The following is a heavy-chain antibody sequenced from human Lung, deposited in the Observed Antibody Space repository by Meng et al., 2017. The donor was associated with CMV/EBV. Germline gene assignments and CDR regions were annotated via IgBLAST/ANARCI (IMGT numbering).Heavy chain of an antibody. Sequence: SVXVSCKASGGTFSSYTISWVRQAPGQGLEWMGRIIPILGIANYAQKFQGRVTITADKSTSTAYMELSSLRSEDTAVYYCARVGRNFYGMDVWGRGATVTVSS. CDR1: GGTFSSYT. D-gene: IGHD1-14*01. V-gene: IGHV1-69*02. J-gene: IGHJ6*02. CDR3: ARVGRNFYGMDV. CDR2: IIPILGIA.